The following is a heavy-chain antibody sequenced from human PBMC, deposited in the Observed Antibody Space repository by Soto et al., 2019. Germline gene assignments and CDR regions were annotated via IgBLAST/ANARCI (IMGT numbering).Heavy chain of an antibody. D-gene: IGHD2-21*01. CDR2: VKSKTHGGTS. CDR1: GFTFNNAW. J-gene: IGHJ4*01. Sequence: GGSLRLSCAASGFTFNNAWINWVRQAPEKGLEWVGRVKSKTHGGTSDYAESVKGRFVVSRDDSNNVVYLQMNSLTVEDTAVYYCTTDSYSGPTAVRFDKWGRGTLVTVSS. V-gene: IGHV3-15*07. CDR3: TTDSYSGPTAVRFDK.